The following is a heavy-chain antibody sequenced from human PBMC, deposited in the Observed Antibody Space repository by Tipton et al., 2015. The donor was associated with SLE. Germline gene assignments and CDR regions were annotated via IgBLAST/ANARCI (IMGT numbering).Heavy chain of an antibody. CDR1: GFTFSSYS. Sequence: SLRLSCAASGFTFSSYSMSWVRQAPGKGLEWVSSISSSSSYIYYADSVKGRFTISRDNAKNSLYLQMNSLRAEDTAVYYCAKTLYYYDSSGPFDYWGQGTLVTVSS. J-gene: IGHJ4*02. V-gene: IGHV3-21*04. CDR3: AKTLYYYDSSGPFDY. CDR2: ISSSSSYI. D-gene: IGHD3-22*01.